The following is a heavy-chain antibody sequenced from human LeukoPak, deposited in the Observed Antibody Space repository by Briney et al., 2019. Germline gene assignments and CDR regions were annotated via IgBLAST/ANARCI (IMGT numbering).Heavy chain of an antibody. J-gene: IGHJ6*03. Sequence: RRGESLKISCKGSGYSFTSYWIGWVRQMPGKGLEWMGIIYPGDSDIRYSPSFQGQVTISADKSISTAYLQWSSLKASDTAMYYCARVGSSATDYYYYYYMDVWGKGTTVTVSS. CDR2: IYPGDSDI. D-gene: IGHD6-13*01. CDR1: GYSFTSYW. CDR3: ARVGSSATDYYYYYYMDV. V-gene: IGHV5-51*01.